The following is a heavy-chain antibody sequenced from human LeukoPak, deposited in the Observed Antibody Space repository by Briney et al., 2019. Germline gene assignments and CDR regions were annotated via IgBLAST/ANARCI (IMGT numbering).Heavy chain of an antibody. CDR1: GGSISSSSYY. D-gene: IGHD5-18*01. CDR2: IYYSGST. J-gene: IGHJ4*02. Sequence: SETLSLTCTVSGGSISSSSYYWGWIRQPPGKGLEWIGSIYYSGSTYYNPSLKSRVTISVDTSKNQFSLKLSSVTAADTAVYYCARHVKNTAMVLYFDYWGQGTLVTVSS. V-gene: IGHV4-39*01. CDR3: ARHVKNTAMVLYFDY.